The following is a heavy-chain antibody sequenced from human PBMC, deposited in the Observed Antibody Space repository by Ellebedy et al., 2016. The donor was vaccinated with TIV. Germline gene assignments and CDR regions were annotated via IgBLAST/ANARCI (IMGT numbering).Heavy chain of an antibody. CDR3: ARGTDDYDSSGSTPNDAYDI. CDR2: IYYSGSN. V-gene: IGHV4-39*07. Sequence: MPSETLSLTCIVSGGSISSNCCHWGWIRQPPGKGLEWIGNIYYSGSNNYNPSRRSRVTISLDTSKNQFSLKLRSVTAADTAVYHCARGTDDYDSSGSTPNDAYDIWGQGTMVTVSS. D-gene: IGHD3-22*01. J-gene: IGHJ3*02. CDR1: GGSISSNCCH.